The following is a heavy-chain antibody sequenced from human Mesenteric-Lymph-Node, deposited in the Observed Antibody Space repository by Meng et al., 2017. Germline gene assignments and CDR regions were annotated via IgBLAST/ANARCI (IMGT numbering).Heavy chain of an antibody. V-gene: IGHV3-33*01. D-gene: IGHD3-22*01. CDR3: ARQGNYDSIGSLDY. CDR1: GFIFSSYG. Sequence: QVQLVDSGGRLVQPGRSLRLSCAASGFIFSSYGMHWVRQAPGKGLEWVAVIWYDGSNKNYADSVKGRFTISRDNSKNTLYLQMNSLRAEDTAVYYCARQGNYDSIGSLDYWGQGTLVTVSS. J-gene: IGHJ4*02. CDR2: IWYDGSNK.